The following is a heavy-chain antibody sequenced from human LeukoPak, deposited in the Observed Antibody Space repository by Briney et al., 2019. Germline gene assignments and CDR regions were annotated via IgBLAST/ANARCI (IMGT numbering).Heavy chain of an antibody. CDR3: ATEYCAGGSCYSGYFLDY. CDR1: GDAFKTYA. J-gene: IGHJ4*02. D-gene: IGHD2-15*01. CDR2: TIPMFDTS. V-gene: IGHV1-69*06. Sequence: SVKVSCKASGDAFKTYAISWVRQAPGQGLEWMWRTIPMFDTSNNAQKFRGRVTITADKTTSTAYMELSSLRSDDTAVYYCATEYCAGGSCYSGYFLDYWGQGTPVTVTS.